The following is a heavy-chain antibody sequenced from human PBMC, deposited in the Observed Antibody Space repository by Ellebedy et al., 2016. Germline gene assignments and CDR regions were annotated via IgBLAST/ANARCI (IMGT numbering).Heavy chain of an antibody. CDR2: IYTAGDS. J-gene: IGHJ3*01. CDR1: GFSVSSHY. D-gene: IGHD5-24*01. CDR3: ARFLEDNSDGFDV. Sequence: GESLKISCVASGFSVSSHYMTWVRQAPGKGLDWVSIIYTAGDSYYAASVKGRFTVSRDKSKNIFYLQMSSLRADDTAVYFCARFLEDNSDGFDVWGLGTRVTVSS. V-gene: IGHV3-53*01.